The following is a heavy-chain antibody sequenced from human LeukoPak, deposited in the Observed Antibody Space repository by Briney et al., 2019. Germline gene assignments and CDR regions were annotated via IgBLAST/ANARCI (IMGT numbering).Heavy chain of an antibody. Sequence: ASVKVSCKASGYTFTSYGISWVRQAPGRGLEWMGWISAYNGNTNYAQKLQGRVTMTTDTSTSTAYMELRSLRSDDTAVYYCARMDLPEWLLYLFDPWGQGTLVTVSS. V-gene: IGHV1-18*01. CDR1: GYTFTSYG. CDR3: ARMDLPEWLLYLFDP. CDR2: ISAYNGNT. D-gene: IGHD3-3*01. J-gene: IGHJ5*02.